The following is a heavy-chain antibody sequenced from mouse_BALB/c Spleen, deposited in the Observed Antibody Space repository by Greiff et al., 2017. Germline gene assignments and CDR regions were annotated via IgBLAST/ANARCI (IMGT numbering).Heavy chain of an antibody. CDR1: GYTFTSYW. V-gene: IGHV1-69*02. CDR2: IDPSDSYT. J-gene: IGHJ3*01. Sequence: QVQLKQSGAELVKPGASVKLSCKASGYTFTSYWMHWVKQRPGQGLEWIGEIDPSDSYTNYNQKFKGKATLTVDKSSSTAYMQLSSLTSEDSAVYYCARFPFAYWGQGTLVTVSA. CDR3: ARFPFAY.